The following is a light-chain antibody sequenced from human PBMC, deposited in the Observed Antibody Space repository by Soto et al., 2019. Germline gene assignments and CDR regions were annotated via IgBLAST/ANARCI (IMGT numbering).Light chain of an antibody. CDR2: LGS. J-gene: IGKJ4*02. CDR1: QSILHSNGYNY. CDR3: MQGLKTPLT. V-gene: IGKV2-28*01. Sequence: DIVMTQSPLSLPVTPGEPASISCRSSQSILHSNGYNYLDWYMQKPGQSPQLLSYLGSNRASGVPDRFSGSGSGTDFTLKISRVEAEDFGVYYCMQGLKTPLTFGGGTKVEIK.